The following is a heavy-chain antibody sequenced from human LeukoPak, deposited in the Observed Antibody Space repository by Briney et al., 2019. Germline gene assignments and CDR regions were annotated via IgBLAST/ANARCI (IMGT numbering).Heavy chain of an antibody. CDR2: ISGSGGST. J-gene: IGHJ6*02. CDR1: GFTFSTYW. D-gene: IGHD2-15*01. V-gene: IGHV3-23*01. Sequence: GGSLRLSCSASGFTFSTYWMHWVRQAPGKGLEWVSVISGSGGSTYYADSVKGRFTISRDNSKNALYLQMNSLRAEDTAIYYCAKAPPVVAASYYYYGMDVWGQGTTVTVSS. CDR3: AKAPPVVAASYYYYGMDV.